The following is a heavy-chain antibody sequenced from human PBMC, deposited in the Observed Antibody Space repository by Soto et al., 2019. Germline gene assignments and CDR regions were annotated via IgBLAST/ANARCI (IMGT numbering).Heavy chain of an antibody. CDR2: IFYSGGT. D-gene: IGHD4-17*01. J-gene: IGHJ4*02. V-gene: IGHV4-39*01. Sequence: SETLSLTCTVSGDSISTSNYYWGWIRQPPGEGLEWIGHIFYSGGTYYNPSLKSRVTISVDTSKNQFSLKLNSITAADTAVYFCARRGGGDYLFDSWGQGMLVTVSP. CDR1: GDSISTSNYY. CDR3: ARRGGGDYLFDS.